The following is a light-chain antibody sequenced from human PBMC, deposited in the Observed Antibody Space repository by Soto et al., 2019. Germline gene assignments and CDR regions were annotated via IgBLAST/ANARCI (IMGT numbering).Light chain of an antibody. Sequence: QSALTQPASVSGSPGQSITISCAGTSSDIGAYKYVSWYQQHPGKAPKLIIYEVSDRPSGVSDRFSGSKSGNTASLSISGLQTEDEADYYCSSYEGTNNVIFGGGTKLTVL. CDR2: EVS. CDR3: SSYEGTNNVI. CDR1: SSDIGAYKY. V-gene: IGLV2-14*01. J-gene: IGLJ2*01.